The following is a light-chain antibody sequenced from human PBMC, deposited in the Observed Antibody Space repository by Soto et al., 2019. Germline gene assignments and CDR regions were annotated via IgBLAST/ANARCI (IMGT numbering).Light chain of an antibody. J-gene: IGLJ1*01. V-gene: IGLV2-23*01. CDR1: SSDGGSYNL. CDR2: EGS. CDR3: CSYAGSSTLV. Sequence: QSVLTQPGSVTGSPGPSITISCTGTSSDGGSYNLVSWYQQHPGKAPKLMIYEGSKRPSGVSNRFSGSKSGNTASLTISGLQAEDEADYYCCSYAGSSTLVFGTGTKVTVL.